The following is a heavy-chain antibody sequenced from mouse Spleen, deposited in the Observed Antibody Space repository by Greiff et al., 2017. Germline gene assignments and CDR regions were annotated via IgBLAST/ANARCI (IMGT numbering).Heavy chain of an antibody. J-gene: IGHJ3*01. V-gene: IGHV1-55*01. CDR1: GYSFTGYY. Sequence: VQLQQSGPELVKPGASVKISCKASGYSFTGYYMNWVKQRPGQGLEWIGDIYPGSGSTNYNEKFKSKATLTVDTSSSTAYMQLSSLTSEDSAVYYCARSRGNYEAWFAYWGQGTLVTVSA. D-gene: IGHD2-1*01. CDR3: ARSRGNYEAWFAY. CDR2: IYPGSGST.